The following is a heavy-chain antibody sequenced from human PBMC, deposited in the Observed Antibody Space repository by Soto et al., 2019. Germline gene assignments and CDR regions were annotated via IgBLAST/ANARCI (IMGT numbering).Heavy chain of an antibody. D-gene: IGHD2-2*01. CDR1: GFTFSSYA. J-gene: IGHJ6*02. V-gene: IGHV3-23*01. CDR3: AKYPTVVVPAASPRGTYGVVRPGEITNYGDYDYYYGMDV. Sequence: PGGSLRLSCAASGFTFSSYAMSWVRQAPGKGLEWVSAISGSGGSTYYADSVKGRFTISRDNSKNTLYLQMNSLRAEDTAVYYCAKYPTVVVPAASPRGTYGVVRPGEITNYGDYDYYYGMDVWGQGTTVTVSS. CDR2: ISGSGGST.